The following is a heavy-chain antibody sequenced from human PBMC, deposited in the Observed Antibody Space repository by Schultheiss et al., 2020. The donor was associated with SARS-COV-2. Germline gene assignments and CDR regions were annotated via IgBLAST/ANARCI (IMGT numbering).Heavy chain of an antibody. CDR1: GYTFTGYY. Sequence: GESLKISCKASGYTFTGYYMHWVRQAPGQGLEWMGWINPNSGGTNYAQKFQGWVTMTRDTSISTAYMELSRLRSDDTAVYYCARDRAQGLGMDVWGQGTTVTVAS. CDR2: INPNSGGT. J-gene: IGHJ6*02. CDR3: ARDRAQGLGMDV. D-gene: IGHD3-10*01. V-gene: IGHV1-2*04.